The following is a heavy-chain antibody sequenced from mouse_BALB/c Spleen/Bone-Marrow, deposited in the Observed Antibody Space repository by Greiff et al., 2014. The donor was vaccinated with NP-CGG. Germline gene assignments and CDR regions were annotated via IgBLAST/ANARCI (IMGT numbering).Heavy chain of an antibody. D-gene: IGHD1-1*01. CDR3: TKPSFYYGSSYWYFDV. CDR1: GFNIKDTY. J-gene: IGHJ1*01. V-gene: IGHV14-3*02. CDR2: IDPANGDT. Sequence: VQLQQSGAELAKPGASVKLSCTASGFNIKDTYMHWVKQRPEQGLEWIGRIDPANGDTKYDPKFQGKATITADTSSNTAYLQLSSLTSEDTAVYYCTKPSFYYGSSYWYFDVRGAGTTVTVSS.